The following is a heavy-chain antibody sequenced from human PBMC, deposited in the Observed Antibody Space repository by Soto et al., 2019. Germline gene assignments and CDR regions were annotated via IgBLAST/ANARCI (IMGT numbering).Heavy chain of an antibody. CDR2: IIPIFGTA. J-gene: IGHJ4*02. Sequence: QVQLVQSGAEVKKPGSSVKVSCKASGGTFSSYAISWVRQAPGQGLEWMGGIIPIFGTANYAQKFQGRVTITADESTSTAYKELSSLRSEDTAVYYCAVGDGMDDLVATNFGDYWGQGTLVTVSS. CDR1: GGTFSSYA. V-gene: IGHV1-69*12. CDR3: AVGDGMDDLVATNFGDY. D-gene: IGHD5-12*01.